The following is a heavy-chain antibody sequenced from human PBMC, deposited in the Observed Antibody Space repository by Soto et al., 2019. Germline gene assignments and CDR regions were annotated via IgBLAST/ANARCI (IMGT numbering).Heavy chain of an antibody. CDR3: ARSSGTSGSYLYYGLDV. Sequence: SETLSLTCAVYGGSFSGYYWSWIRQPPGKGLEWIGEINHSGSTNYNPSLKSRVTISVDTSKNQFSLKLSSVTAADTAVYYCARSSGTSGSYLYYGLDVWGQGTTVTVSS. D-gene: IGHD3-10*01. J-gene: IGHJ6*02. V-gene: IGHV4-34*01. CDR1: GGSFSGYY. CDR2: INHSGST.